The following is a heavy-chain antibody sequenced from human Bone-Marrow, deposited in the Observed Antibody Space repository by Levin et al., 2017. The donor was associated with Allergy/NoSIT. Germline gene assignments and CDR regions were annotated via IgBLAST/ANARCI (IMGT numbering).Heavy chain of an antibody. V-gene: IGHV5-51*01. D-gene: IGHD3-10*01. CDR3: TRSGDHYASGRYYRAMDV. J-gene: IGHJ6*02. CDR2: IYPDDSDT. Sequence: KVSCKGSGYSFTSYWIGWVRQMPGKGLEWMGIIYPDDSDTRYNPSFQGQVTITADKSINTAYLQWSSLKASDTAIYYCTRSGDHYASGRYYRAMDVWGQGTTVTVSS. CDR1: GYSFTSYW.